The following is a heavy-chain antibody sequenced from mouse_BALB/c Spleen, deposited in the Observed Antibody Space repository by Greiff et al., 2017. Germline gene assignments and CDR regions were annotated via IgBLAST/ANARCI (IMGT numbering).Heavy chain of an antibody. J-gene: IGHJ2*01. CDR2: IYPGNGDT. CDR3: ARSYDH. V-gene: IGHV1-12*01. CDR1: GYTFTSYN. Sequence: QVQLQQPGAELVKPGASVKMSCKASGYTFTSYNMHWVKQTPGQGLEWIGAIYPGNGDTSYNQKFKGKATLTADKSSSTAYMQLSSLSSEDSAVYDCARSYDHWGQGTTLTVSS.